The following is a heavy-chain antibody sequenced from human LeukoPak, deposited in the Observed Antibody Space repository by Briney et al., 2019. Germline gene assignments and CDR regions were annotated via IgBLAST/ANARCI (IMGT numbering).Heavy chain of an antibody. J-gene: IGHJ4*02. CDR3: ARGGCSGGSCRVWYYFDY. V-gene: IGHV1-2*02. CDR2: INPNSGGT. D-gene: IGHD2-15*01. Sequence: ASVKVSCMASGYTFTGYYMHWVRQAPGQGLEWMGWINPNSGGTNYAQKFQGRVTMTRDTSISTAYMELSRLRSDDTAVYYCARGGCSGGSCRVWYYFDYWGQGTLVTVSS. CDR1: GYTFTGYY.